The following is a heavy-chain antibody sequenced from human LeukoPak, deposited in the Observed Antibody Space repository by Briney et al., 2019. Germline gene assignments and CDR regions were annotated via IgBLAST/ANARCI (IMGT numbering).Heavy chain of an antibody. V-gene: IGHV3-33*08. J-gene: IGHJ4*02. CDR3: ARDVGNGDLFDY. Sequence: LSLTCTVSGGSISSSGYYWGWVRQPPGKGLEWMAVIWYDGSNKYYADSVKGRFTISRDNSKNTLYLQMNSLRAEDTAVYYCARDVGNGDLFDYWGQGTLVTVSS. CDR2: IWYDGSNK. CDR1: GGSISSSGYY. D-gene: IGHD4-17*01.